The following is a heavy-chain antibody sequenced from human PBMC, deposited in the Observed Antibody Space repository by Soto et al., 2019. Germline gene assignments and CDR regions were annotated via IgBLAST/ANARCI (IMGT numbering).Heavy chain of an antibody. J-gene: IGHJ3*02. Sequence: ESGGGLVQPGGSLRLSCAASGFTFSSYWMSWVRQAPGKGLEWVANIKQDGSEKYYVDSVKGRFTISRDNAKNSLYLQMNSLRAEDTAVSYCARVITFGGVIVKAAFDIWGQGTMVTVSS. CDR2: IKQDGSEK. V-gene: IGHV3-7*01. CDR3: ARVITFGGVIVKAAFDI. D-gene: IGHD3-16*02. CDR1: GFTFSSYW.